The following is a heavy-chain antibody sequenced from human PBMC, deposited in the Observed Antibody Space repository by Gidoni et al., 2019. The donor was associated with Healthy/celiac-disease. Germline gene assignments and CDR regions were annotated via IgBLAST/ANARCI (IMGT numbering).Heavy chain of an antibody. CDR1: GFTFSSYG. J-gene: IGHJ4*02. D-gene: IGHD6-13*01. V-gene: IGHV3-33*01. CDR2: IWYDGSNK. CDR3: ARDRGDSSSWYYFDY. Sequence: QVQLVESGGGVVQPGMSLRLSCAASGFTFSSYGMHWVRQAPGKGLEWVAVIWYDGSNKYYADSVKGRFTISRDNSKNTLYLQMNSLRAEDTAVYYCARDRGDSSSWYYFDYWGQGTLVTVSS.